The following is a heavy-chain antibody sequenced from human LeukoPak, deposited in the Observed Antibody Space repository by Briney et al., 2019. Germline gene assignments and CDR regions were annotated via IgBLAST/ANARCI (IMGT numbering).Heavy chain of an antibody. CDR1: GFSFGSYG. Sequence: TGGSLRLSCAASGFSFGSYGMNWVRQAPGKGLEWVSYISGSSGTIYYSDSVEGRFTISRDNARNSLYLQMSSLRAEDTAVYYCARDLDTGNYFFAYWGQGTLVIVSS. D-gene: IGHD5-18*01. J-gene: IGHJ4*02. V-gene: IGHV3-48*04. CDR2: ISGSSGTI. CDR3: ARDLDTGNYFFAY.